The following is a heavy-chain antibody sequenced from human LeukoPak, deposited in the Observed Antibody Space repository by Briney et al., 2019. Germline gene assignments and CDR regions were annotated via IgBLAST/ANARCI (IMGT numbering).Heavy chain of an antibody. CDR1: GVSLSNYW. D-gene: IGHD3-10*01. V-gene: IGHV3-7*01. Sequence: PGGSLRLSCAASGVSLSNYWMTWVRQAPGKRLEWVANIGQDGTEKYYVDSVKGRFTISRDNAKNSQHLQMNSLRVEDTAVYYCARVGLWGSGRYYPDCWGQGTLVTVSS. J-gene: IGHJ4*02. CDR3: ARVGLWGSGRYYPDC. CDR2: IGQDGTEK.